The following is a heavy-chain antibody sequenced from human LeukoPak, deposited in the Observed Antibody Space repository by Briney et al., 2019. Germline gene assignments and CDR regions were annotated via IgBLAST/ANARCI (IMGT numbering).Heavy chain of an antibody. CDR1: GFTSSSYA. D-gene: IGHD3-22*01. Sequence: GGSLRLSCVASGFTSSSYAMSWVRQAPGKGLEWVSGISGSGGITHYADSVKGRFTISRDNSKNTLYVRMNSLRAEDTAVYYCAKDGYYYDSSGSPTYFFDYWGQGTLVTVSS. CDR2: ISGSGGIT. V-gene: IGHV3-23*01. CDR3: AKDGYYYDSSGSPTYFFDY. J-gene: IGHJ4*02.